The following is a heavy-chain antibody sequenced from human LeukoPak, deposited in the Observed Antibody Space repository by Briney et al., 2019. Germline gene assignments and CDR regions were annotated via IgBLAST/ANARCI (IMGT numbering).Heavy chain of an antibody. CDR2: MNPNSGNT. D-gene: IGHD3-3*02. CDR1: GYTFTSYD. CDR3: ARGRISARGAFDP. V-gene: IGHV1-8*01. J-gene: IGHJ5*02. Sequence: GASVKVSCKASGYTFTSYDINWVRQATGQGLEWMGWMNPNSGNTGYAQKFQGRVTMTRNTSISTAYMEPSSLRSEDTAVYYCARGRISARGAFDPWGQGTLVTVSS.